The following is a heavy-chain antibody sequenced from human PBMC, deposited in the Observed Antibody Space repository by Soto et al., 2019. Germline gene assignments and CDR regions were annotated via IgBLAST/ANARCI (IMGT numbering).Heavy chain of an antibody. CDR2: IIPIFGTA. Sequence: QVQLVQSGAEVKKPGSSVKVSCKASGGTFSSYAISWVRQAPGQELEWMGGIIPIFGTANYAQKFQGRVTITADESTSTDYMELSSLRSEDTAVYYCARASQLSIQLCPFDYWGQGTLVTVSS. J-gene: IGHJ4*02. CDR3: ARASQLSIQLCPFDY. CDR1: GGTFSSYA. V-gene: IGHV1-69*01. D-gene: IGHD5-18*01.